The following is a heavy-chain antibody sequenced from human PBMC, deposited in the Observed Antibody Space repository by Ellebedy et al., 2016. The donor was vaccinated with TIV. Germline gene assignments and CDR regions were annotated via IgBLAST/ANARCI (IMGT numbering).Heavy chain of an antibody. CDR1: GFTFSSFA. CDR3: AKGSSSGFNYDRVGFEY. D-gene: IGHD3-22*01. J-gene: IGHJ4*01. Sequence: GGSLRLSCVASGFTFSSFAMHWVRQAPGKGLEWLSVISGGGSSTYHADSLKGRFTITRDNSKNTLYLQMNRLRTEDTAVYFCAKGSSSGFNYDRVGFEYWGQGTLVTVSS. CDR2: ISGGGSST. V-gene: IGHV3-23*01.